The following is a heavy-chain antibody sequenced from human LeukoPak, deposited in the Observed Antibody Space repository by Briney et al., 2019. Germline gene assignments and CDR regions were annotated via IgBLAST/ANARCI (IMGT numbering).Heavy chain of an antibody. D-gene: IGHD3-16*01. J-gene: IGHJ4*02. CDR1: GGSISTTSYY. CDR3: AGFWGRVDF. CDR2: MYYSGST. Sequence: SETLSLTCTVSGGSISTTSYYWGWIRQPPGKGLEWIGSMYYSGSTYYKPSLKSRVTISVDTSKNQFSLKLNSVTAADTAVYYCAGFWGRVDFWGQGTLVTVSS. V-gene: IGHV4-39*07.